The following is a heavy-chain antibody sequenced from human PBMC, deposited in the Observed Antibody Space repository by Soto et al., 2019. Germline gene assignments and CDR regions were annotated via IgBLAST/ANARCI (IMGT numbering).Heavy chain of an antibody. CDR3: ARGRGALTVISNWFDP. J-gene: IGHJ5*02. CDR2: INWNSGST. Sequence: EVQLVESGGGLVQPGRSLRLSCEASGLTFEDYAMHWIRQAPGKGLEWVAGINWNSGSTGYADSVKGRFTISRDNVNNSLHLEMSTLKAEDMAMYYCARGRGALTVISNWFDPWGQGTLVTVSS. D-gene: IGHD2-21*01. V-gene: IGHV3-9*03. CDR1: GLTFEDYA.